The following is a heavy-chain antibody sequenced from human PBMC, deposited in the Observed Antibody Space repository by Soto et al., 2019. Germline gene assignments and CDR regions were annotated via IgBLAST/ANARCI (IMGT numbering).Heavy chain of an antibody. CDR1: GFTFSSYW. V-gene: IGHV3-74*01. CDR2: INSDGRST. J-gene: IGHJ4*01. CDR3: SRDRGIAVPGTGDY. D-gene: IGHD6-19*01. Sequence: EVQLVESGGGLVQPGGSLRLSCTASGFTFSSYWMHWVRQAPGKGLVWVSRINSDGRSTSYADSVKGRFTISRDNAKNALYLQMSRTSAEETAVYYCSRDRGIAVPGTGDYWGHGTLVTVSS.